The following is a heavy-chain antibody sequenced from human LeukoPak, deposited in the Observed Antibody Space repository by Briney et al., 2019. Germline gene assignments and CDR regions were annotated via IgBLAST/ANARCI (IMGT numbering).Heavy chain of an antibody. Sequence: SVTVSCKASGGTFSSYTISWVRQAPGQGLEWMGRIIPILGIANYAQKFQGRVTITADKSTSTAYMELSSLRSEDTAVYYCARVILSGSPYYYYYGMDVWGQGTTVTVSS. D-gene: IGHD1-26*01. V-gene: IGHV1-69*02. CDR1: GGTFSSYT. CDR3: ARVILSGSPYYYYYGMDV. CDR2: IIPILGIA. J-gene: IGHJ6*02.